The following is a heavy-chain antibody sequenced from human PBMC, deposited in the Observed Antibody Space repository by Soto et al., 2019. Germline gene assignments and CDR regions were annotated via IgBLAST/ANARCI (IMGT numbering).Heavy chain of an antibody. CDR2: IWYDGSNK. D-gene: IGHD5-18*01. CDR3: ARGESTDTAMVSYYYGMDV. V-gene: IGHV3-33*01. J-gene: IGHJ6*02. CDR1: GFTFSSYG. Sequence: GGSLRLSCAASGFTFSSYGMHWVRQAPGKGLEWVAVIWYDGSNKYYADSVKGRFTISRDNSKNTLYLQMNSLRAEDTAVYYCARGESTDTAMVSYYYGMDVWGHGTTVTVSS.